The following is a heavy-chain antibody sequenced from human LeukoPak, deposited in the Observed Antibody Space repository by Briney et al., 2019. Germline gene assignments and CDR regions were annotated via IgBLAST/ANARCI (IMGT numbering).Heavy chain of an antibody. D-gene: IGHD2/OR15-2a*01. CDR2: ISAYNGNT. J-gene: IGHJ6*03. V-gene: IGHV1-18*01. Sequence: ASVKVSCKASGYTFTSYGISGVRQAPGQGLEGMGGISAYNGNTNYAQKLQGRVTMTTDTSTSTAYMELRSLRSDDTAVYYCAFSRYYLQGSYYYMDVWGKGTTVTVSS. CDR3: AFSRYYLQGSYYYMDV. CDR1: GYTFTSYG.